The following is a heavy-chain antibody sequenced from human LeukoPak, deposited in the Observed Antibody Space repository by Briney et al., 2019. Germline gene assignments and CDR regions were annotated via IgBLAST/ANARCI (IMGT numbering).Heavy chain of an antibody. CDR2: ITHSGST. CDR1: GGSFSGYY. D-gene: IGHD3-10*01. J-gene: IGHJ4*02. CDR3: ASAMVRGVICFDY. Sequence: PSETLSLTCAVYGGSFSGYYWSWIRQPPGKGLEWIGEITHSGSTNYNPSLKSRVTISVDTSKNQFSLKLSSVTAADTAVYYCASAMVRGVICFDYWGQGTLVTVSS. V-gene: IGHV4-34*01.